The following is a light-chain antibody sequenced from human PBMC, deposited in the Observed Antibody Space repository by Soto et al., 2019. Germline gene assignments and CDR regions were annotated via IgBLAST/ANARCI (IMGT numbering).Light chain of an antibody. V-gene: IGLV2-14*03. CDR2: NVY. CDR1: SSDVGAYNF. J-gene: IGLJ1*01. CDR3: SADTVSRTYV. Sequence: QSVLTQPASVSGSPGQSITISCTGTSSDVGAYNFVSWHQQHPGKAPKLMIYNVYERPSGISYRFSGSKSGNTASLTISGLQGEDEADYYCSADTVSRTYVFGTGTKLTVL.